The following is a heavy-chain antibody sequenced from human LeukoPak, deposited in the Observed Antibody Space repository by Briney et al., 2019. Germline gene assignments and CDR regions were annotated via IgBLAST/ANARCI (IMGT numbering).Heavy chain of an antibody. V-gene: IGHV3-21*01. J-gene: IGHJ4*02. CDR1: TSNLYHYS. CDR3: ARDSRQLVGGGNFDY. D-gene: IGHD6-6*01. CDR2: ISSQSTYI. Sequence: GGSLRLSCTAQTSNLYHYSVNWVRQAPGKGLEWVSSISSQSTYIYYPDSVKGRFTISRDNTRNSLYLQMNSLRAEDTAVYYCARDSRQLVGGGNFDYWGQGTLVTVSS.